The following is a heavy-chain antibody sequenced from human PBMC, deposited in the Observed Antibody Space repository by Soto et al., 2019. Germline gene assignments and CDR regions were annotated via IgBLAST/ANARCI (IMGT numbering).Heavy chain of an antibody. Sequence: SVKVSCKASGDTFSTYTITWMRQAPGQGLEWMGRIIPIIGIINYAQKFQGRVTITADKFTGTAYMELTRLRSDDTAVYYCAGDPDSHYNDSHASSYPWGQGTLVTVSS. J-gene: IGHJ5*02. CDR3: AGDPDSHYNDSHASSYP. CDR2: IIPIIGII. V-gene: IGHV1-69*04. CDR1: GDTFSTYT. D-gene: IGHD3-22*01.